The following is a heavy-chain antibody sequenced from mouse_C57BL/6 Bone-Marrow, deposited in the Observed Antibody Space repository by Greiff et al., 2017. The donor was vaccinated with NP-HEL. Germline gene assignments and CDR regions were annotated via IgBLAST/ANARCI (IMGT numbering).Heavy chain of an antibody. J-gene: IGHJ3*01. D-gene: IGHD2-13*01. CDR1: GYTFTSYW. V-gene: IGHV1-64*01. CDR2: IHPNSGST. CDR3: ARLVTAKVAY. Sequence: QVQLQQPGAELVKPGASVKLSCKASGYTFTSYWMHWVKQRPGQGLEWIGMIHPNSGSTNYNEKFNSKATLTVDKSSSTAYMQLSSLTSEDSAVYYCARLVTAKVAYWGQGTLVTVSA.